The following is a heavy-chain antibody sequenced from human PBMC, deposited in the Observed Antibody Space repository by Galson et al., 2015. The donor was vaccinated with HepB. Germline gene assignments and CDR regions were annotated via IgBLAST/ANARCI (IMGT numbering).Heavy chain of an antibody. V-gene: IGHV3-33*08. CDR3: ARDGLWDDFWSGYYRAVGMDV. CDR1: GFTFSSYA. J-gene: IGHJ6*02. CDR2: IWYDGSNK. Sequence: SLRLSCAASGFTFSSYAMHWVRQAPGKGLEWVAVIWYDGSNKYYADSVKGRFTISRDNSKNTLYLQMNSLRAEDTAVYYCARDGLWDDFWSGYYRAVGMDVWGQGTTVTVSS. D-gene: IGHD3-3*01.